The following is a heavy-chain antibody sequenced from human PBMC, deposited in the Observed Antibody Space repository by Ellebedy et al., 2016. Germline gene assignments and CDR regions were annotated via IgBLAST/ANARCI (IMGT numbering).Heavy chain of an antibody. J-gene: IGHJ4*02. CDR2: IKQDGSEQ. CDR3: ARGYGDAQFDY. CDR1: GFTFNTFW. V-gene: IGHV3-7*04. D-gene: IGHD4-17*01. Sequence: GGSLRLSCTTSGFTFNTFWMTWVRQAPGKGLEWVANIKQDGSEQNYVDSVKGRFTISRDNAKKSLFLQMNSLRAEDTAMYYCARGYGDAQFDYWGQGTLVTVSS.